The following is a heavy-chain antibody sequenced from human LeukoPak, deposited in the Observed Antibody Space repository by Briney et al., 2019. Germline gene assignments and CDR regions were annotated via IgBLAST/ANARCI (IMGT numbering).Heavy chain of an antibody. D-gene: IGHD3-10*01. J-gene: IGHJ4*02. V-gene: IGHV3-11*05. CDR3: ARGGSRKEVAY. Sequence: PGWSLRLSCPASGFTFSDYYMSWIRQAPGKGLEWVSYISSSSSYTNYADSVKGRFTISRDNAKNSLYLQMNSLRAEDTALYYCARGGSRKEVAYWGQGTLVTVSS. CDR2: ISSSSSYT. CDR1: GFTFSDYY.